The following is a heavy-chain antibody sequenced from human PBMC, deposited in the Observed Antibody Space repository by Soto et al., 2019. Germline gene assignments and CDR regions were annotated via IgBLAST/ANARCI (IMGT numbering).Heavy chain of an antibody. CDR2: IYSGGST. CDR1: GFNVSSNY. CDR3: ARGPHVGISTS. V-gene: IGHV3-53*01. J-gene: IGHJ4*02. D-gene: IGHD2-2*01. Sequence: EVQLVESGGGLIQPGGSLRLSCAASGFNVSSNYMSWVRQAPGKGLEWLSVIYSGGSTYYAESVKGRFTISRDNSKNTLNLQMNALRVEDTAVNYCARGPHVGISTSWGQGTLVTVSS.